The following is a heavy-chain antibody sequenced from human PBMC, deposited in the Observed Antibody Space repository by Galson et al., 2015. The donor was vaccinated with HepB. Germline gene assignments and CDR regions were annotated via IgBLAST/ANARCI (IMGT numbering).Heavy chain of an antibody. V-gene: IGHV3-21*03. J-gene: IGHJ6*03. CDR3: TSRYSIVATTIYYYYYMDV. D-gene: IGHD5-12*01. CDR1: GFTFSSYS. Sequence: SLRLSCAASGFTFSSYSMNWVRQAPGKGLEWVSSISSSSSYIYYADSVKGRFTISRDNARNSVYLQMNSLKTEDTAVYYCTSRYSIVATTIYYYYYMDVWGKGTTVTVSS. CDR2: ISSSSSYI.